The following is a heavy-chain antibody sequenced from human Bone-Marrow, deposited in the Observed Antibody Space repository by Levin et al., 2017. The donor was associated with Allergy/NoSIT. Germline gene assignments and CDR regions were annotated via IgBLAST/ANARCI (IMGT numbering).Heavy chain of an antibody. J-gene: IGHJ3*02. CDR3: ARSVLRLLEWPRADDSFDI. Sequence: PGESLKISCKASGGTFSGYGISWVRQAPGQGLEWMGGIIPNFGTAHYTQKLQGRVTITADNSLTTVYMELSSLRSEDTAVYYCARSVLRLLEWPRADDSFDIRGQGTMVTVSS. D-gene: IGHD3-3*01. CDR1: GGTFSGYG. CDR2: IIPNFGTA. V-gene: IGHV1-69*06.